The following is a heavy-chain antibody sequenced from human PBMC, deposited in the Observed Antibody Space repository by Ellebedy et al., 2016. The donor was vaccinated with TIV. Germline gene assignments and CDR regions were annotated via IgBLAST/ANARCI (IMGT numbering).Heavy chain of an antibody. CDR3: ARVVWQQPVSYAFDI. CDR2: IYYSGST. J-gene: IGHJ3*02. CDR1: GGSISSYY. D-gene: IGHD6-13*01. Sequence: MPGGSLRLSCTVSGGSISSYYWSWIRQPPGKGLEWIGYIYYSGSTNYNPSLKSRVTISVDTSKNQFSLRLSSVTAADTAVYYCARVVWQQPVSYAFDIWGQGTMVTVSS. V-gene: IGHV4-59*01.